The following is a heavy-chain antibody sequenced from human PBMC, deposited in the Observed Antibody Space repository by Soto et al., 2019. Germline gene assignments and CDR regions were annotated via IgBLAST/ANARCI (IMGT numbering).Heavy chain of an antibody. J-gene: IGHJ4*02. V-gene: IGHV4-30-2*01. D-gene: IGHD7-27*01. CDR2: IYHSGST. Sequence: KPSETLSLTCTVSGGSISSGGYSWSWIRQPPGKGLEWIGYIYHSGSTNYNPSLKSRVTISVDTSKNQFSLKLSSVTAADTAVYYCARRSGSCFDYWGQGTLVTVSS. CDR1: GGSISSGGYS. CDR3: ARRSGSCFDY.